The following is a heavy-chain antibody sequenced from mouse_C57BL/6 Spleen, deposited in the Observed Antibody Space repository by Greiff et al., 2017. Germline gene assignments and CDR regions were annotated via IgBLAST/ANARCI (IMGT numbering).Heavy chain of an antibody. Sequence: QVQLRQPGAELVRPGSSVKLSCKASGYTFTSYWMDWVKQRPGQGLEWIGNIYPSDSETHYNQKFKDKATLTVDKSSSTAYMKLSSLTSEDSAVYYCARGAITTARRYFDVWGTGTTVTVSS. CDR1: GYTFTSYW. CDR2: IYPSDSET. V-gene: IGHV1-61*01. J-gene: IGHJ1*03. D-gene: IGHD1-1*01. CDR3: ARGAITTARRYFDV.